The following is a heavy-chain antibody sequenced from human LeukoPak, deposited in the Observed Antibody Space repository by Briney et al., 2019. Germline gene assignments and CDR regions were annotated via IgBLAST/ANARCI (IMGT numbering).Heavy chain of an antibody. CDR3: ARADPIDY. V-gene: IGHV1-2*02. CDR1: GDTVTGSF. Sequence: ASVKVSCKASGDTVTGSFIHWVRQAPGQGLEWMGWISINSGGTKYAQNFQGRVTMTRDTSITTAYMELSRLTSDDTAVYCCARADPIDYWGPGTLVTVSS. J-gene: IGHJ4*02. CDR2: ISINSGGT.